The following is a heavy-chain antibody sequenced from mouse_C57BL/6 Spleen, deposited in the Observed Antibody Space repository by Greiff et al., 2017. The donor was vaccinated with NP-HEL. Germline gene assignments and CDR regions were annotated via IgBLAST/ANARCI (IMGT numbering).Heavy chain of an antibody. CDR2: ISDGGSYT. J-gene: IGHJ3*01. CDR1: GFTFSSYA. D-gene: IGHD2-4*01. Sequence: EVQVVESGGGLVKPGGSLKLSCAASGFTFSSYAMSWVRQTPEKRLEWVATISDGGSYTYYPDNVKGRFTISRDNAKNNLYLQMSHLKSEDTAMYYCARGIGDYDVFAYWGQGTLVTVSA. V-gene: IGHV5-4*01. CDR3: ARGIGDYDVFAY.